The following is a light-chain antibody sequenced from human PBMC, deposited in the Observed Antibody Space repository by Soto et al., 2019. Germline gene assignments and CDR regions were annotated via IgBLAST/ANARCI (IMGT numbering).Light chain of an antibody. CDR1: SSDVGGYNY. V-gene: IGLV2-14*01. CDR2: EVS. J-gene: IGLJ2*01. Sequence: QSALTQPASVSGSPGQSITISCTGSSSDVGGYNYVSWYQQHPDKAPKVIIYEVSNRPSGVSNRFSGSKSGNTASLTISGLQAEDEADYYCSSYTSSITHVVFGGGTKLTVL. CDR3: SSYTSSITHVV.